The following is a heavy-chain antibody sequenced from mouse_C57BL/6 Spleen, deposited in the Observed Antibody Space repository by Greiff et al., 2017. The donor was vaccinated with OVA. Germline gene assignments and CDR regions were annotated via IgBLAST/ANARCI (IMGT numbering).Heavy chain of an antibody. J-gene: IGHJ4*01. V-gene: IGHV1-72*01. CDR3: ARSGWSPYYYAMDY. CDR1: GYTFTSYW. D-gene: IGHD2-3*01. CDR2: IDPNSGGT. Sequence: QVQLKQPGAELVKPGASVKLSCKASGYTFTSYWMHWVKQRPGRGLEWIGRIDPNSGGTKYNEKFKSKATLTVDKPSSTAYMQLSSLTSEDSAVYYGARSGWSPYYYAMDYWGQGTSVTVSS.